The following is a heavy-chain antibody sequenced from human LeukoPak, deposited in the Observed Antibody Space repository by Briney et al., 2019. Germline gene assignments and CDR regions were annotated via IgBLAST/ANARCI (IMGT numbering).Heavy chain of an antibody. Sequence: NPSETLSLTCTVSGGSISSYYWSWIRQPPGKGLEWIGYIYYSGSTNYNPSLKSRVTISVDTSKNQFSLKLSSVTAADTAVYYCARVPGAFDIWGQGTMVTVSS. D-gene: IGHD1-14*01. CDR1: GGSISSYY. J-gene: IGHJ3*02. V-gene: IGHV4-59*01. CDR3: ARVPGAFDI. CDR2: IYYSGST.